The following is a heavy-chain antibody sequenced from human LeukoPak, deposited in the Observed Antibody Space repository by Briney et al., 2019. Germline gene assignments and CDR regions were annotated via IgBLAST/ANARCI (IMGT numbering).Heavy chain of an antibody. D-gene: IGHD5-24*01. CDR3: ASEMATISRDAFDI. J-gene: IGHJ3*02. V-gene: IGHV3-21*01. Sequence: DSVKGRFTVSRDNGKNSLFLQMSSLRAEGTAVYYCASEMATISRDAFDIWGQGTMVTVSS.